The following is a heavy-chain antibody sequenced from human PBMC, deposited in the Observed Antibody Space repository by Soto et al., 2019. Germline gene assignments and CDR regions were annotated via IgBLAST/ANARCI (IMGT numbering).Heavy chain of an antibody. CDR1: GDSVSSYSAA. Sequence: SQTLSLSCAISGDSVSSYSAAWNWIRQSPSGGLEWLGRTYYRSRFFSDYAESVKSRIIINPDTSKNQFSLQLKSVTPEDTAVYYCAREFPYSESSDSDFDYWRHAALVTVSS. V-gene: IGHV6-1*01. CDR2: TYYRSRFFS. D-gene: IGHD6-19*01. J-gene: IGHJ4*01. CDR3: AREFPYSESSDSDFDY.